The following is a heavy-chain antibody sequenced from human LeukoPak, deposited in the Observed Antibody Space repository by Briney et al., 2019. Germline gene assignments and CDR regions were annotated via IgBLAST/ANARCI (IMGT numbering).Heavy chain of an antibody. Sequence: ASVKVSCKASGYTFTGYYIHWVRQAPGQGLEWMGWINPNSGGSNYAQRFRDRVTLTTDRSISTAYMELSSLRSGDTAMYYCARDDPLIISSYDYWGQGTLVTVSS. CDR1: GYTFTGYY. V-gene: IGHV1-2*02. D-gene: IGHD6-13*01. CDR2: INPNSGGS. J-gene: IGHJ4*02. CDR3: ARDDPLIISSYDY.